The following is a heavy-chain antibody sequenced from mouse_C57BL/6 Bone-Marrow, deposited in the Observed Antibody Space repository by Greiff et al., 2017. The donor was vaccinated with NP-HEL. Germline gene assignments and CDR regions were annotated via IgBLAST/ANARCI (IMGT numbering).Heavy chain of an antibody. CDR3: ARHESPLFAY. J-gene: IGHJ3*01. Sequence: EVMLVESGGGLVKPGGSLKLSCAASGFTFSSYTMSWVRQTPEKRLEWVATISGGGGNTYYPDSVKGRFTISRDNAKNTLYLQMSSLRSEDTALYYCARHESPLFAYWGQGTLVTVSA. CDR1: GFTFSSYT. V-gene: IGHV5-9*01. CDR2: ISGGGGNT. D-gene: IGHD1-3*01.